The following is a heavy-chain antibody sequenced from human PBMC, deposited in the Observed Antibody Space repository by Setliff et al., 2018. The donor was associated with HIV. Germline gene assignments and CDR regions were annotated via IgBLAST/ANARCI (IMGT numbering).Heavy chain of an antibody. CDR2: IYSGGST. J-gene: IGHJ3*02. CDR1: GFTVSTYY. Sequence: PGGSLRLSCAASGFTVSTYYMSWVRQAPGKGLEWVSTIYSGGSTYHADSVKGRFTLSRDTSKNTLFLQMNSLRPEDTAVYYCARDIWGSSWYSSALNDAFDIWGQGTMVTVSS. V-gene: IGHV3-66*02. CDR3: ARDIWGSSWYSSALNDAFDI. D-gene: IGHD6-13*01.